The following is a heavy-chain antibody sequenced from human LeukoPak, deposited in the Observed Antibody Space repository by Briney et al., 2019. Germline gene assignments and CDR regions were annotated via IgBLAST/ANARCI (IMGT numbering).Heavy chain of an antibody. CDR2: INPNSGGT. Sequence: ASVKVSCKASGYTFTGYYMHWVRQAPGHGLEWMGRINPNSGGTNYAQKFQGRVTMTRDTSISTAYMELSRLRSDDTAVYYCARGAKVVVTANFDYWGQGTLVTVSS. J-gene: IGHJ4*02. CDR1: GYTFTGYY. D-gene: IGHD2-21*02. CDR3: ARGAKVVVTANFDY. V-gene: IGHV1-2*06.